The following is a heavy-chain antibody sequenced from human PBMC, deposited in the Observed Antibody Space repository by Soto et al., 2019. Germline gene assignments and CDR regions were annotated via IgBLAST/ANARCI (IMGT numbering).Heavy chain of an antibody. J-gene: IGHJ4*02. Sequence: PSETLSLTCSVSGGSISSYYWSWIRQPPGRGLEWIGYIYYSGSTNYNPSLKSRLTKTIDTSKNQFSLKMSSVTAADTAGYYCARDAYSSGFYYFDYWGQGTLVTVSS. CDR1: GGSISSYY. V-gene: IGHV4-59*01. CDR3: ARDAYSSGFYYFDY. D-gene: IGHD6-19*01. CDR2: IYYSGST.